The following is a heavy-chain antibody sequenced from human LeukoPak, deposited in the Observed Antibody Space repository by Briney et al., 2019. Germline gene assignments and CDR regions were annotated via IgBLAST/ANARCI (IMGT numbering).Heavy chain of an antibody. CDR2: ISSSSSYL. Sequence: GGSLRLSCAASGFTFSSYSMNWVRQAPGKGLEWVSSISSSSSYLYYADSVKGRFTISRDNAKNSLYLQMNSLRAEDTAVYYCARVRGIVQPDYWGQGTLVTVSS. CDR1: GFTFSSYS. J-gene: IGHJ4*02. CDR3: ARVRGIVQPDY. V-gene: IGHV3-21*01. D-gene: IGHD3-10*01.